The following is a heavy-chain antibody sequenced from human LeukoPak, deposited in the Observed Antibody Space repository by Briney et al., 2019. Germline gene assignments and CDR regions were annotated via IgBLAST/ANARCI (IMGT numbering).Heavy chain of an antibody. V-gene: IGHV1-69*13. D-gene: IGHD5-24*01. Sequence: SVKVSCKASGGTFSSYAISWVRQAPGQGLEWMGGIIPIFGTANYAQRFQGRVTITADESTSTAYMELSSLRSEDTAVYYCARGGDGYNYVYYFDYWGQGTLVTVSS. J-gene: IGHJ4*02. CDR1: GGTFSSYA. CDR3: ARGGDGYNYVYYFDY. CDR2: IIPIFGTA.